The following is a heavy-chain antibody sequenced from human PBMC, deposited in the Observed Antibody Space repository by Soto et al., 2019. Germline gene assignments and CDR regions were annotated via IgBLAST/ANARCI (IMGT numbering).Heavy chain of an antibody. CDR1: GGSFSGYY. CDR2: INHSGST. Sequence: SETLSLTCAVYGGSFSGYYWSWIRQPPGKGLEWIGEINHSGSTNYNPSLKSRVTISVDTSKNQFSLKLSSVTAADTAVYYCARVSKRAVAFSYWGQGTLVTVSS. J-gene: IGHJ4*02. V-gene: IGHV4-34*01. D-gene: IGHD6-19*01. CDR3: ARVSKRAVAFSY.